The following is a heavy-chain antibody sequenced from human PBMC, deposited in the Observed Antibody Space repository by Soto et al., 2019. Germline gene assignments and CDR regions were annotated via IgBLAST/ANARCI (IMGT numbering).Heavy chain of an antibody. Sequence: SETLSLPCTVFGGSINSVGYYWNWIRQHPGKGLEWIGYIYHSGSTYYNPSLKSRVTISVDRSKNQFSLKLSSVTAADTAVYYCARQWGTTFDYWGQGTLVTVSS. CDR3: ARQWGTTFDY. D-gene: IGHD3-16*01. CDR1: GGSINSVGYY. V-gene: IGHV4-30-2*01. CDR2: IYHSGST. J-gene: IGHJ4*02.